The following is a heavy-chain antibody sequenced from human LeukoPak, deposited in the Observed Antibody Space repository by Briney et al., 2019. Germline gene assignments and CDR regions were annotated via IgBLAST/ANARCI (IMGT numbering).Heavy chain of an antibody. CDR1: GGSISSSSW. J-gene: IGHJ4*02. CDR2: IYHSGST. V-gene: IGHV4-4*02. CDR3: AREGSYGYIFDL. Sequence: SETLSLTCAVSGGSISSSSWWSWVRQPPGKGLEWIGEIYHSGSTNYNPSLKSRVTISVDKSKNQFSLKLSSVTAADTAVYYCAREGSYGYIFDLWGQGTLVTVSS. D-gene: IGHD5-18*01.